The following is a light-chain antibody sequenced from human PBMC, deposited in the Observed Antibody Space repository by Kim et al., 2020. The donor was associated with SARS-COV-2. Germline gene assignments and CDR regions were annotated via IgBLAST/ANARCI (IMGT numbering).Light chain of an antibody. V-gene: IGKV4-1*01. CDR2: WAS. J-gene: IGKJ2*01. Sequence: DIVMTQSPESLAVSLGERATINCKSSQSVLYSSNNKNYLSWYQQKAGKPPKLLIYWASTRESGVPGRFSGSGSGTDFTLTISSLQAEDVAVYYCQQYYSTPYTFGQGTKLEI. CDR3: QQYYSTPYT. CDR1: QSVLYSSNNKNY.